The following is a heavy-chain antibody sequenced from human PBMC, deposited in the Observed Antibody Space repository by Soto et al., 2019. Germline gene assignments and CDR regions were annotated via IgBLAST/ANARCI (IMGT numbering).Heavy chain of an antibody. D-gene: IGHD2-8*02. CDR3: AIDQGGAGGLDY. CDR2: IIPILGIA. Sequence: QVQLVQSGAEVKKPGSSVKVSCKASGGTFSSYTIRWVRQAPGQGLEWMGRIIPILGIANYAQKFQGRVTTTADKSTSTAYMGLSSLRSEDRAVYYLAIDQGGAGGLDYWGQGTLVTVSS. V-gene: IGHV1-69*08. J-gene: IGHJ4*02. CDR1: GGTFSSYT.